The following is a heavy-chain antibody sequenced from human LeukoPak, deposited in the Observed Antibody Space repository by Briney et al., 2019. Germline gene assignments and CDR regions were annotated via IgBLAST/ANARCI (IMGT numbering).Heavy chain of an antibody. CDR1: GFTFSSYG. CDR3: ARGRSQYRYCSSTSCYWGNWFDP. D-gene: IGHD2-2*01. CDR2: IWYDGSNK. Sequence: PGGSLRLSCAASGFTFSSYGMHWVRQAPGKGLEWVAVIWYDGSNKYYADSVKGRFTISRDNSKNTLYLQMNGLRAEDTAVYYCARGRSQYRYCSSTSCYWGNWFDPWGQGTLVTVSS. V-gene: IGHV3-33*01. J-gene: IGHJ5*02.